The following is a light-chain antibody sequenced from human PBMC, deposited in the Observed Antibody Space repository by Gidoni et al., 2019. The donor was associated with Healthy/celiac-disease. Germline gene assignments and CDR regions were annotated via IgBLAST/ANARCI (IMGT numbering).Light chain of an antibody. J-gene: IGKJ1*01. V-gene: IGKV1-27*01. CDR3: QKDNSAPRT. Sequence: DIQMTQSPSSLSASVGDRVTITCRASQGISNYLAWYQQKPGKVPKLLSYAASTLQSGVPSRFSGSGSGTDFTLTISSLQPEDVATYYCQKDNSAPRTFXQXTKVEIK. CDR2: AAS. CDR1: QGISNY.